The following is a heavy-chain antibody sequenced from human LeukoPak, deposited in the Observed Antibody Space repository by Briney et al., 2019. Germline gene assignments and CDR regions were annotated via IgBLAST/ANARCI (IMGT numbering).Heavy chain of an antibody. Sequence: GGSLRLSCAASGFTFSSYSMNWVRQAPGKGLEWVSYISSSSSTIYYADSVKGRLTISRDNAKNSLYLQMNSLRAEDTAVYYCARESGSVFYYGSGTPMDVWGKGTTVTVSS. CDR3: ARESGSVFYYGSGTPMDV. V-gene: IGHV3-48*01. CDR2: ISSSSSTI. CDR1: GFTFSSYS. D-gene: IGHD3-10*01. J-gene: IGHJ6*03.